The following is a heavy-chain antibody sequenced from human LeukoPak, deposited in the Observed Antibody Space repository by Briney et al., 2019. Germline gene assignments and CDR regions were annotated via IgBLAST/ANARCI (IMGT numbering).Heavy chain of an antibody. CDR3: ARRFSSSTLDY. J-gene: IGHJ4*02. D-gene: IGHD6-6*01. Sequence: GRSLRLSCAASGFTLSSYAMHWVRQAPGKGLEWVAVISYDGSNKYYADSVKGRFTISRDNSKNTLYLQMNSLRAEDTAVYYCARRFSSSTLDYWGQGTLVTVSS. CDR2: ISYDGSNK. V-gene: IGHV3-30*04. CDR1: GFTLSSYA.